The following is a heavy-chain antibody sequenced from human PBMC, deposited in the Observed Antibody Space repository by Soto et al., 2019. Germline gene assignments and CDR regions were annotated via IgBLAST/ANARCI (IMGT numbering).Heavy chain of an antibody. CDR2: ISGRGDTK. Sequence: GGSLRLSCGASGFTFADYAMNWVRQAPGKGLEWVAFISGRGDTKYYADVVKGRFTISRDNSNNTVHVEMNSLRVDDTATYYCERTRIPVAGTRRHAADIWGPGTVVTGS. J-gene: IGHJ3*02. V-gene: IGHV3-23*01. CDR3: ERTRIPVAGTRRHAADI. D-gene: IGHD6-19*01. CDR1: GFTFADYA.